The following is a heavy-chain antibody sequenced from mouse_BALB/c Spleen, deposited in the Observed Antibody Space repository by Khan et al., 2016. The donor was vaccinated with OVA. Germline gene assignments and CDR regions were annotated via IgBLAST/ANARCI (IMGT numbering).Heavy chain of an antibody. CDR3: ARDYWFAY. V-gene: IGHV5-6-5*01. CDR2: ISSGGST. J-gene: IGHJ3*01. CDR1: GFIFSNYA. Sequence: EVELVESGGGLVKPGGSLKLSCAASGFIFSNYAMSWVRQTPEKRLEWVASISSGGSTYYPDSVKGRFTIPRDNARNILYLQMSSLRSEDTAMYYCARDYWFAYWGQGTLVTVSA.